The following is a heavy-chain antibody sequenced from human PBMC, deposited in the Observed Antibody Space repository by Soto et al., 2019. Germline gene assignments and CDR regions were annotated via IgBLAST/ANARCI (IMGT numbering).Heavy chain of an antibody. Sequence: GGSLRVSCAASGFTFSSDWMHWVRQAPGKGLVWVSRINSDGSSTSYADSVKGRFTISRDNAKNTLYLQMNSLRAEDTAVYYCARIQKGLPGLGYWGQGTLVTVSS. CDR2: INSDGSST. J-gene: IGHJ4*02. D-gene: IGHD5-18*01. CDR3: ARIQKGLPGLGY. V-gene: IGHV3-74*01. CDR1: GFTFSSDW.